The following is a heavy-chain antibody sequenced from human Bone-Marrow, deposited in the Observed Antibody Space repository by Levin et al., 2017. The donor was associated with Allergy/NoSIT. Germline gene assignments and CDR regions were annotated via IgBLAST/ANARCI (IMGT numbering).Heavy chain of an antibody. J-gene: IGHJ4*02. CDR2: ITTSSTR. V-gene: IGHV3-48*01. Sequence: GGSLRLSCAASGFTFSSYSMNWVRQAPGKGLEWVSYITTSSTRYYADSVKGRFTISRDNAKNSMYLQMHSLRGEDTAVYYCARDFPVLDYWGQGTLVTVSS. CDR3: ARDFPVLDY. CDR1: GFTFSSYS.